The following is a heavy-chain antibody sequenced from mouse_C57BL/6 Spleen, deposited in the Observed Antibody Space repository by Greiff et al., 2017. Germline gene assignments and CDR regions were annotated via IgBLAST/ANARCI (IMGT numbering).Heavy chain of an antibody. D-gene: IGHD1-1*01. CDR2: IHPNSGST. V-gene: IGHV1-64*01. Sequence: QVQLQQPGAELVKPGASVKLSCKASGYTFTSYWMHWVKQRPGQGLEWIGMIHPNSGSTNYNEKFKSKATLTVDKSSSTAYMQLRSLTSEDSAVYYCAHSGRSYYFDDWGQGTTLTVSS. CDR1: GYTFTSYW. CDR3: AHSGRSYYFDD. J-gene: IGHJ2*01.